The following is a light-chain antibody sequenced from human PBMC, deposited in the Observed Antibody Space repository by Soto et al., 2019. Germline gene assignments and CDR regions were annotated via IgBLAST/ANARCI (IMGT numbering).Light chain of an antibody. J-gene: IGLJ1*01. CDR1: SSDVGGYNY. Sequence: QPASVSGSPGQSITISCTGTSSDVGGYNYVSWYQQHPGKAPKLIIYEVTSRPSGISDRFSGSKSDSTASLTIAGLQSEDEAEYYCSSFTSSSTRVFGTGTKLTVL. CDR3: SSFTSSSTRV. CDR2: EVT. V-gene: IGLV2-14*03.